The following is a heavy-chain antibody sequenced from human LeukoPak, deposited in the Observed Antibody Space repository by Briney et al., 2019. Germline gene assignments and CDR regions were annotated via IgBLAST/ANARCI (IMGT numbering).Heavy chain of an antibody. CDR1: GYSFTDYY. V-gene: IGHV1-2*02. Sequence: ASLKVSCKTSGYSFTDYYIHWVRQAPGQGLEWMRWINTKSGRTSSARKFQGRVTMTRDPSITTVYMDMAWLTSDDTAIYFCARADFIDAGPYLIGPWGQGTLVTVSS. D-gene: IGHD3-3*01. CDR3: ARADFIDAGPYLIGP. J-gene: IGHJ5*02. CDR2: INTKSGRT.